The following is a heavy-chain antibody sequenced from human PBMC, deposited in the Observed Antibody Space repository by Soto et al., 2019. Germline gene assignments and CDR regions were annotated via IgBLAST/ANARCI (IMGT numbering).Heavy chain of an antibody. V-gene: IGHV3-23*01. CDR3: ATIAAADLYYFDY. CDR2: ISGSGGST. CDR1: GFTFSSYA. J-gene: IGHJ4*02. Sequence: EVQLLESGGGLVQPGGSLRLSCAASGFTFSSYAMSWVRQAPGKGLEWVSAISGSGGSTYYADSVKGRFTISRDNSKNSLYLQMNSLRAEDTAVYYCATIAAADLYYFDYWGQGTLVTVSS. D-gene: IGHD6-13*01.